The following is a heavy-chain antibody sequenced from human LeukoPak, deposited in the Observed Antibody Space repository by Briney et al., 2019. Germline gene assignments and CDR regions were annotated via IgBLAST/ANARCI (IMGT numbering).Heavy chain of an antibody. CDR2: ISGSGGST. CDR3: AKVPLRYFHWLLPPSKNYYYYYGMDV. D-gene: IGHD3-9*01. CDR1: GFTFSSYA. V-gene: IGHV3-23*01. Sequence: GGSLRLSCAASGFTFSSYAMSWVRQAPGKGLEWVSAISGSGGSTYYADSVKGRFTISRDNSKNTLYLQMNSLRAEDTAVYYCAKVPLRYFHWLLPPSKNYYYYYGMDVWGQGTTVTVSS. J-gene: IGHJ6*02.